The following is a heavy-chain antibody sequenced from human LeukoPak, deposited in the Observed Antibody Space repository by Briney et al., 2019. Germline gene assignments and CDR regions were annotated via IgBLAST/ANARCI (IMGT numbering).Heavy chain of an antibody. CDR3: ARGKEWFDP. Sequence: SETLSLTCTVSGGSISSSSYYWGWIRQPAGKGLEWIGRISTSGSTNYNPSLKTRVTMSVDTSKNQFSLKLSSVTAADTAVYYCARGKEWFDPWGQGTLVTVSS. J-gene: IGHJ5*02. CDR2: ISTSGST. V-gene: IGHV4-61*02. CDR1: GGSISSSSYY.